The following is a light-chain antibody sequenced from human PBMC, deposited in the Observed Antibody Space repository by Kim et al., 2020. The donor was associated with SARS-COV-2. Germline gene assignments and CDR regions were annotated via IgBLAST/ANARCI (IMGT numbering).Light chain of an antibody. CDR1: EGIRND. CDR3: LQHHASRGT. Sequence: SASLEDRGKNTCQESEGIRNDLGWYRQKPGKARTRVINGACTLQRGVPSRLGGSESGTDCTRTGSSLKPEEFATYYCLQHHASRGTFGQGTKLEI. CDR2: GAC. V-gene: IGKV1-17*01. J-gene: IGKJ1*01.